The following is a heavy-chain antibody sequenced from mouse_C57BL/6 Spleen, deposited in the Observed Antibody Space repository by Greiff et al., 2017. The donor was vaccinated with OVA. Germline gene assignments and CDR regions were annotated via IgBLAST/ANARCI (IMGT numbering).Heavy chain of an antibody. CDR3: TRKTYYDYDAWFAY. CDR1: GYTFTDYE. D-gene: IGHD2-4*01. J-gene: IGHJ3*01. Sequence: QVQLQQSGAELVRPGASVTLSCKASGYTFTDYEMHWVKQTPVPGLEWIGAIDPATGGTAYNQKFKGKAILTADKSSSTAYRELRSLTSEDSAVYYCTRKTYYDYDAWFAYWGQGTLVTVSA. V-gene: IGHV1-15*01. CDR2: IDPATGGT.